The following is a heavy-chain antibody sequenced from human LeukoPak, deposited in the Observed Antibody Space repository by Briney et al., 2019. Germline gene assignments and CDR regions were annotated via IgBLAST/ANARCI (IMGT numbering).Heavy chain of an antibody. J-gene: IGHJ4*02. CDR2: INHSGST. CDR3: ARGRSDSDGPGQFDY. CDR1: GESFSGYY. V-gene: IGHV4-34*01. Sequence: PSEILSLTCAVYGESFSGYYESWIREPPGKGLEWMGEINHSGSTNYNPSLKSRVTISVDTSKNQFSLKLSSVTAADTAVYYCARGRSDSDGPGQFDYWGQGTLVTVSS.